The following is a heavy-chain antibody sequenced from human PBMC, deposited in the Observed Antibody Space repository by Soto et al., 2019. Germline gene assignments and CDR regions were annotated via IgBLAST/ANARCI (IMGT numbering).Heavy chain of an antibody. CDR2: IIPIFGTA. CDR3: ARDLCGGGDSSDP. CDR1: GGTFSSYA. D-gene: IGHD2-21*02. V-gene: IGHV1-69*13. J-gene: IGHJ5*02. Sequence: SVKVSCKASGGTFSSYAISWVRQAPGQGLEWMGGIIPIFGTANYAQKFQGRVTITADESTSTAYMELSSLRSEDTAVYYCARDLCGGGDSSDPWGQGTLFTVSS.